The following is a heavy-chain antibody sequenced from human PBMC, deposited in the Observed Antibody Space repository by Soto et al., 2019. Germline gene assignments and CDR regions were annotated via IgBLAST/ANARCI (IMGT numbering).Heavy chain of an antibody. CDR2: ISGSGGTI. CDR1: GFTFSSYA. D-gene: IGHD3-22*01. V-gene: IGHV3-48*04. CDR3: ARDSSSGQGAFDI. Sequence: PGGSLRLSCAASGFTFSSYAMSWVRQAPGKGLEWVSYISGSGGTIYYADSVKGRFTISRDNAKNSLYLQMNSLRAEDTAMYYCARDSSSGQGAFDIWGQGTMVTVSS. J-gene: IGHJ3*02.